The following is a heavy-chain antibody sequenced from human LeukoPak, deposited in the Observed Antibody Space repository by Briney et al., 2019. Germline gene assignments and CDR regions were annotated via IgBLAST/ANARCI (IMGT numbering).Heavy chain of an antibody. CDR1: GFTFSSYD. CDR3: VKARAVAGPFDY. J-gene: IGHJ4*02. D-gene: IGHD6-19*01. CDR2: VRSNGAGT. Sequence: PGGSLRLSCSVSGFTFSSYDMHCVRQAPGKGLEYVSGVRSNGAGTYYADSVKGRITISRDNSKNMLYLQMSSLRAEDTAVYHCVKARAVAGPFDYWGQGTLVTVSS. V-gene: IGHV3-64D*06.